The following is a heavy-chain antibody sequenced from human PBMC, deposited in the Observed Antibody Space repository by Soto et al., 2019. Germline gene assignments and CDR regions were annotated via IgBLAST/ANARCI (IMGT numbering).Heavy chain of an antibody. CDR2: TYYRSKWYN. CDR1: VDSVSSNSAA. V-gene: IGHV6-1*01. CDR3: ARGVAVAGTYYYYGMDV. Sequence: PSQTLSLTCAISVDSVSSNSAAWNCIRQSPSRGLEWLGRTYYRSKWYNDYAVSVKSRITINPDTSKNQFSLQLNSVTPEDTAVYYCARGVAVAGTYYYYGMDVWGQGTTVTVSS. D-gene: IGHD6-19*01. J-gene: IGHJ6*02.